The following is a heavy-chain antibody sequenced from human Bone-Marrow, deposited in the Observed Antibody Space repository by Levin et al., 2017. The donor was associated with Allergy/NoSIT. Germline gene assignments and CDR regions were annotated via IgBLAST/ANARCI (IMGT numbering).Heavy chain of an antibody. V-gene: IGHV4-34*01. J-gene: IGHJ4*02. CDR2: INHSGST. CDR3: ARGGGYCSSTSCLFDY. CDR1: GGSFSGYY. D-gene: IGHD2-2*01. Sequence: SETLSLTCAVYGGSFSGYYWSWIRQPPGKGLEWIGEINHSGSTNYNPSLKSRVTISVDTSKNQFSLKLSSVTAADTAVYYCARGGGYCSSTSCLFDYWGQGTLVTVSS.